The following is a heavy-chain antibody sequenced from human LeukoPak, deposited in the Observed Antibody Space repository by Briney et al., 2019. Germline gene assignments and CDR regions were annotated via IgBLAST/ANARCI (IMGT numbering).Heavy chain of an antibody. V-gene: IGHV3-48*03. J-gene: IGHJ4*02. CDR2: ISSSGTTI. Sequence: VQPGGSLRLSCAASGFTFSSYEMNWVRQAPGKGLEWVSYISSSGTTIYYADSVKGRFTISRDNAKNSLFLRVNSLRAEDTAVYYCARSSGTYHFDYWGQGTLVTVSS. CDR1: GFTFSSYE. CDR3: ARSSGTYHFDY. D-gene: IGHD1-26*01.